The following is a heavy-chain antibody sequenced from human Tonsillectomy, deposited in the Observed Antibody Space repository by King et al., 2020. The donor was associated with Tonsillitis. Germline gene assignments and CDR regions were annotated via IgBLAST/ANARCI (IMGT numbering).Heavy chain of an antibody. V-gene: IGHV4-39*07. D-gene: IGHD2/OR15-2a*01. CDR3: ARSRDLFRAFDI. CDR1: GGSISSSSYY. Sequence: LQLQESGPGLVKPSETLSLTCTVSGGSISSSSYYWGWIRQPPGEGLEWIGSIYYSGSTYYNPSLKSRVTISVDTSKNQFSLKLSSVTAADTAVYHCARSRDLFRAFDIWGQGTMVTVSS. CDR2: IYYSGST. J-gene: IGHJ3*02.